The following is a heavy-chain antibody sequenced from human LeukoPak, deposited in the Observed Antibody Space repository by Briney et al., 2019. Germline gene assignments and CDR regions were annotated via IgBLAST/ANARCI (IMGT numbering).Heavy chain of an antibody. Sequence: SETLSLTCTVSGGSISSYHWSWIRQPPGKGLEWIGYIYYSGSTNYSPSLKSRVTISVDTSKNQFSLKLRSVTAADTAVYFCARFPYFEGFDYWGQGTQVIVSS. CDR1: GGSISSYH. J-gene: IGHJ4*02. CDR3: ARFPYFEGFDY. CDR2: IYYSGST. V-gene: IGHV4-59*12. D-gene: IGHD3-9*01.